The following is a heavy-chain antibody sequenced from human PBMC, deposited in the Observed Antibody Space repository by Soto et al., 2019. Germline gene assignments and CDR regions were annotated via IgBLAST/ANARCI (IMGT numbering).Heavy chain of an antibody. CDR1: GYTFTSYA. Sequence: ASVKVSCKASGYTFTSYAMHWVRQAPGQRLEWMGWINAGNGNTKYSQKFQGRVTITRDTSASTAYMELSSLRSEDTAVYYCAREGSGYCTNGVCYRPKDYWGQGTLVTVSS. D-gene: IGHD2-8*01. J-gene: IGHJ4*02. V-gene: IGHV1-3*01. CDR2: INAGNGNT. CDR3: AREGSGYCTNGVCYRPKDY.